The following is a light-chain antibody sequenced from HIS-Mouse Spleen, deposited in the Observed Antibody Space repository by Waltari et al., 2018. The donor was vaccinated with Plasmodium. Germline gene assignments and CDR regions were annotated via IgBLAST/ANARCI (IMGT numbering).Light chain of an antibody. V-gene: IGKV1-8*01. CDR2: AAS. J-gene: IGKJ2*01. Sequence: AIRMTQSPSSFSASTGGRVTTTCRASQGMSSYLSWYQQKPGKAPKLLIYAASTWQSGVPSRFSGSGSGTDFTLTISCLQSEDFATYYCQQYYSYPYTFGQGTKLEIK. CDR3: QQYYSYPYT. CDR1: QGMSSY.